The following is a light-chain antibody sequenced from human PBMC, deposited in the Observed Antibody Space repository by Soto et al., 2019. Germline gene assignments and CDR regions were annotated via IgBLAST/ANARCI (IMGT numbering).Light chain of an antibody. CDR1: QGISRA. Sequence: AIQLTQSPSSLSASVGDRVTITCRASQGISRALAWDQQKTGKAPDLLVSDASNLESGVPSRFSGSGSGTDFTLTISSLQPEDFATYYCQQFNSYPLALGGGTKVEI. J-gene: IGKJ4*01. CDR2: DAS. V-gene: IGKV1-13*02. CDR3: QQFNSYPLA.